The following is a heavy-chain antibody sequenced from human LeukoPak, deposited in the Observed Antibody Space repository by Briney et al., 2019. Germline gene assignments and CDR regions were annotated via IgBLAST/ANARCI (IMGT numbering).Heavy chain of an antibody. D-gene: IGHD6-13*01. V-gene: IGHV3-9*01. CDR3: AKDIVSSSSWTRVDS. CDR2: ISWNSAKI. CDR1: GFSFDNYA. J-gene: IGHJ4*02. Sequence: GGSLRLSCAASGFSFDNYAMHWVRQAPGKGLEWVSGISWNSAKIGYADSVKGRFAISRGNAKHSLYVQMNSLRAEDTAFYYCAKDIVSSSSWTRVDSWGQGTLVTVSS.